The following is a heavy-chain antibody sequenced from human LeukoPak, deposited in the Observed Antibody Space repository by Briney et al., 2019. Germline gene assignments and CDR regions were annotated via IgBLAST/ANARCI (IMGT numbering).Heavy chain of an antibody. D-gene: IGHD2-21*01. CDR1: GFTFSSYG. Sequence: GGSLRLSCAASGFTFSSYGMSWVRQAPGKGLEWVSAISGSGGSTYYADSVKGRFTISRDNSKNTLYLQMNSLRAEDAAVYYCAKTPVTSCRGAYCYPFDYWGQGTLVTVSS. CDR3: AKTPVTSCRGAYCYPFDY. J-gene: IGHJ4*02. V-gene: IGHV3-23*01. CDR2: ISGSGGST.